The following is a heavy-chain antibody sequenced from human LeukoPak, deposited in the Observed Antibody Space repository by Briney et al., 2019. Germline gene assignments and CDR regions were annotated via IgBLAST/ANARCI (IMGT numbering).Heavy chain of an antibody. CDR3: ARGRYYDTSAYNYFDP. J-gene: IGHJ5*02. CDR1: GSTFSAYS. Sequence: PGGSLRLSCAASGSTFSAYSMNWIRQAPGKGLEWISYISGSGRSIFSADSVRGRFTISRDNANNSLFLQMNSLRAEDTAVYYCARGRYYDTSAYNYFDPWGQGTLVTVSS. CDR2: ISGSGRSI. V-gene: IGHV3-48*01. D-gene: IGHD3-22*01.